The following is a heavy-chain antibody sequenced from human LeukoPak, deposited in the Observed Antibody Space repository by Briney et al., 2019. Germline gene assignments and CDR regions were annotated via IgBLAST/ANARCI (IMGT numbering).Heavy chain of an antibody. V-gene: IGHV3-30*18. J-gene: IGHJ6*02. CDR1: GFNFRSNG. D-gene: IGHD2-15*01. CDR3: AKDIVVVVVADYYGMDV. Sequence: GGSLRLSCAASGFNFRSNGMHWVRQAPGKGLEWVAVISYDGSNKYYADSVKGRFTISRGNSKNTLYLQMNSLRAEDTAVYYCAKDIVVVVVADYYGMDVWGQGTTVTVSS. CDR2: ISYDGSNK.